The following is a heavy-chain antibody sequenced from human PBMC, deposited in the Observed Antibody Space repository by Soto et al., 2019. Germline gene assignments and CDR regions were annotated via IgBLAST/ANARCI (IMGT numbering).Heavy chain of an antibody. CDR2: IFTSGNT. D-gene: IGHD6-6*01. CDR1: GGSMHDYY. V-gene: IGHV4-4*07. Sequence: LSLTCTVSGGSMHDYYWSWIRQPAGKGLEWIGRIFTSGNTNYNPSLRSRLTMSVDTSTNQASLRLTSVTAADTAVYYCASGRLVSRYYGLDVWGQGTTVTVSS. J-gene: IGHJ6*02. CDR3: ASGRLVSRYYGLDV.